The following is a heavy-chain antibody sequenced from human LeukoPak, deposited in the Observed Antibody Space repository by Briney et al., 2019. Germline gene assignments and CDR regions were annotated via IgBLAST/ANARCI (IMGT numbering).Heavy chain of an antibody. CDR2: ISSNSSYT. V-gene: IGHV3-11*06. J-gene: IGHJ4*02. CDR1: GFTFSDYY. D-gene: IGHD5-12*01. CDR3: ARDKRGYSGYDYAY. Sequence: GTLRLSCAASGFTFSDYYMSWIRQAPGKGLEWVSYISSNSSYTNYADAVKGRFNISRDNATKSLYLQMNSLRAEDTAVYYCARDKRGYSGYDYAYWGQGTLVTVSS.